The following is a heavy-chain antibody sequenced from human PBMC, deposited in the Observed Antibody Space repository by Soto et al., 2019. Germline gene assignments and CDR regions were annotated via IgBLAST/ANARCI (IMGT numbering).Heavy chain of an antibody. CDR3: ARVYCSGGSCYSDY. J-gene: IGHJ4*02. Sequence: ASVKVSCKASGYTFTSYDINWVRQATGQGLEWMGWVNPNSGNTGYAQKFQGRVTMTRNTSISTAYMELSSLRSEDTAVYYCARVYCSGGSCYSDYWGQGTLVTVSS. CDR1: GYTFTSYD. CDR2: VNPNSGNT. V-gene: IGHV1-8*01. D-gene: IGHD2-15*01.